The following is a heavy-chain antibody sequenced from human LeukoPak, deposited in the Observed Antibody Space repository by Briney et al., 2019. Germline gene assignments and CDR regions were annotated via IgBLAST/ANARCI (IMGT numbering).Heavy chain of an antibody. CDR2: IYYSGST. V-gene: IGHV4-59*01. J-gene: IGHJ6*02. CDR1: GGSITSYY. D-gene: IGHD3-16*01. CDR3: AREGTFGNYYGLDV. Sequence: SETLSLTCSVSGGSITSYYWGWIRQPPGKGLEWIGYIYYSGSTNYNPSLESRVTISVDTSKNQFSLKLSSVTPADTAVYYCAREGTFGNYYGLDVWGQGTTVTVSS.